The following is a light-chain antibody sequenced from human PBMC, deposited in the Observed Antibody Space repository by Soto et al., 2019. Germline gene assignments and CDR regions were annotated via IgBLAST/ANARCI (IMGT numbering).Light chain of an antibody. J-gene: IGKJ4*01. CDR2: DTS. V-gene: IGKV3-15*01. CDR3: QPYNNWPLT. Sequence: PATLSVSPWEGATLSCRASQGIGDTLAWYQHKPGQTPRLLIYDTSTRATGVPTRFSGSRAGADFTRTINSLQSEDVAVDYCQPYNNWPLTFGGGTKVDIK. CDR1: QGIGDT.